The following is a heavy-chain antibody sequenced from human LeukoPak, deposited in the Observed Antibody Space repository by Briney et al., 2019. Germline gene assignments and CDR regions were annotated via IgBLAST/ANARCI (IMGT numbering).Heavy chain of an antibody. Sequence: PSETLSLTCAVSGYSISSGYYWGWIRQPPGKGLEWIGSIYHSGSTYYNPSLKSRVTISVDTSKNQFSLKLSSVTAADTAVYYCAGGFDSSGWYFDYWGRGTLVTVSS. CDR3: AGGFDSSGWYFDY. CDR2: IYHSGST. D-gene: IGHD6-19*01. V-gene: IGHV4-38-2*01. CDR1: GYSISSGYY. J-gene: IGHJ4*02.